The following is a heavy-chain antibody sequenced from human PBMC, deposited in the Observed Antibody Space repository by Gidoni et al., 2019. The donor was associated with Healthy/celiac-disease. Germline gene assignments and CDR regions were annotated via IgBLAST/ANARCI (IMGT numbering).Heavy chain of an antibody. V-gene: IGHV4-34*01. CDR2: INHSGST. J-gene: IGHJ6*02. CDR3: ARGGGYSYGPYYYYGMDV. D-gene: IGHD5-18*01. CDR1: GGSFRGYY. Sequence: QVQLQQWGAGLLKPSEPLSLTCAVSGGSFRGYYWSWILPPPGKGLEWSGEINHSGSTNYHTSLKSRDTIAVDAAKNQFYLKLSSVTAADTAVYYCARGGGYSYGPYYYYGMDVWGQGTTVTVSS.